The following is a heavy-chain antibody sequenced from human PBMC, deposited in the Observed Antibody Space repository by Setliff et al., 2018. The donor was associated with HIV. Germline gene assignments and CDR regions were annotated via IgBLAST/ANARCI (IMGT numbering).Heavy chain of an antibody. J-gene: IGHJ4*03. CDR3: ARDRGRYGDYRDFDY. CDR1: GGTFSLYA. CDR2: INPNNGGT. D-gene: IGHD4-17*01. Sequence: APVKVSCKASGGTFSLYAINWVRQAPGQGLEWMGRINPNNGGTNYAQKFQGRVTMTRDTSISTAYMELSRLRSDDTAVYYCARDRGRYGDYRDFDYWGKGTTVTVSS. V-gene: IGHV1-2*06.